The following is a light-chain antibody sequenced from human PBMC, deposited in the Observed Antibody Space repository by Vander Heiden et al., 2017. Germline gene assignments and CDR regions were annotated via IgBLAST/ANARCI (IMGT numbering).Light chain of an antibody. V-gene: IGKV1-17*01. CDR3: RQHRAYPWA. J-gene: IGKJ1*01. Sequence: DIQMTQSPSSLSASVGDRVTITCRASQDIGDDLTWYQLKPGKAPKRLIYKTSRFSGSGSATEFTLTISSLHPEDFGTYYCRQHRAYPWAFGQGTKVEIK. CDR1: QDIGDD.